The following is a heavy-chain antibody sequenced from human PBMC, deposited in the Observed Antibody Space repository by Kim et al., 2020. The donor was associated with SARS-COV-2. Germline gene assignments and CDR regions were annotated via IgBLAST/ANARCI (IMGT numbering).Heavy chain of an antibody. V-gene: IGHV4-34*01. D-gene: IGHD4-4*01. CDR1: GGSFSGYY. CDR3: AGRTTVPHFYCYCYMGV. Sequence: SETLSLTCAVYGGSFSGYYWSWIRQPPGKGLEWMGEINHNGSTNYNPSLKSRVTISVDTSKNQFSLRLSSVTAADTAVYYCAGRTTVPHFYCYCYMGVWGDGAT. CDR2: INHNGST. J-gene: IGHJ6*03.